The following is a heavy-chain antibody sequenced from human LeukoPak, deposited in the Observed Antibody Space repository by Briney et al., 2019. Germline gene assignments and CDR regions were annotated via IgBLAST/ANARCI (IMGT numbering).Heavy chain of an antibody. CDR3: ARSPGYCSGGSCYFLYYFDY. Sequence: PGGSLRLSCAASGFTVSSNYMSWVRQAPGKGLEWVSVIYSCGSTYYADSVKGRFTISRDNSKNTLYLQMNSLRAEDTAVYYCARSPGYCSGGSCYFLYYFDYWGQGTLVTVSS. CDR1: GFTVSSNY. V-gene: IGHV3-66*02. CDR2: IYSCGST. J-gene: IGHJ4*02. D-gene: IGHD2-15*01.